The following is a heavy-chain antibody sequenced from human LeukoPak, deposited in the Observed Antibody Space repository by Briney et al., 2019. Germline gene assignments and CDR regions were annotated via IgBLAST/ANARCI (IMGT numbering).Heavy chain of an antibody. CDR3: ARVVQSTDSSGFYLPEYFQH. D-gene: IGHD3-22*01. Sequence: SETLSLTCTVSGGSISSSSYYWGWIRQPPGKGLEWIASIYYSGSTYYNPSLKSRVTISVDTSKNQFSLKLSSVTAADTAVYYCARVVQSTDSSGFYLPEYFQHWGQGTLVTVSS. J-gene: IGHJ1*01. CDR2: IYYSGST. V-gene: IGHV4-39*07. CDR1: GGSISSSSYY.